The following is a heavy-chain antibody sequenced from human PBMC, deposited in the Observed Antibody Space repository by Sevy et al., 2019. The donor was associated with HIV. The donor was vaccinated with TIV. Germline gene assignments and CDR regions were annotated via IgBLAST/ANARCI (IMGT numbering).Heavy chain of an antibody. D-gene: IGHD3-22*01. CDR3: ARVSSIYYDRGYFYAMDV. CDR2: INQDGGEK. V-gene: IGHV3-7*01. CDR1: GFTFRNYA. J-gene: IGHJ6*02. Sequence: GGSLRLSCAASGFTFRNYAMNWVRQAPGKGLEWVANINQDGGEKYHLDSVKGRFTISRDNAKNSLFLQMNSLRAEDSAVYFCARVSSIYYDRGYFYAMDVWGQGTTVTVSS.